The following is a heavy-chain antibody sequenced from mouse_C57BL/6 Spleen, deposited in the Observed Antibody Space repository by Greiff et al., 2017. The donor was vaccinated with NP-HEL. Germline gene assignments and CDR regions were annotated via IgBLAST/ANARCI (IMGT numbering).Heavy chain of an antibody. J-gene: IGHJ2*01. D-gene: IGHD3-2*02. V-gene: IGHV1-64*01. CDR2: IHPNSGST. CDR1: GYTFTSYW. Sequence: QVQLKQPGAELVKPGASVKLSCKASGYTFTSYWMHWVKQRPGQGLEWIGMIHPNSGSTNYNEKFKSKATLTVDKSSSTAYMQLSSLTSEDSAFYYCARRGSSGYYFDYWGQGTTLTVSS. CDR3: ARRGSSGYYFDY.